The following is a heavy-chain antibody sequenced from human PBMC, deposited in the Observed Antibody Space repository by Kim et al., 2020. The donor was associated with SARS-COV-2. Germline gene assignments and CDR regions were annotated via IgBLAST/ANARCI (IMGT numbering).Heavy chain of an antibody. J-gene: IGHJ6*02. D-gene: IGHD2-8*01. V-gene: IGHV3-7*01. CDR1: GFTFSSYW. CDR2: IKQDGSDK. CDR3: ARVGATNLPYFYGMDV. Sequence: GGSLRLSCAASGFTFSSYWMSWVRQSPGKGLEWVANIKQDGSDKYYVDSVKGRFTISRDNAKISLYVQMNSLRVEDTAVYYCARVGATNLPYFYGMDVWGPGTTVTVSS.